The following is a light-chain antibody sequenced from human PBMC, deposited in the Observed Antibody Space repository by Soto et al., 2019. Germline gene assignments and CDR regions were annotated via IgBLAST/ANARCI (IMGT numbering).Light chain of an antibody. V-gene: IGKV3-15*01. Sequence: EIVMTQSPATLSVSPGARATLPGRASQSVSSNLAWYQHKPGRSPRLLIYGASTRATDIPATFCGSGSGTEFTLTISSLQSEDFAVYYCQHYNNWPWPFGQGTKVDIK. CDR3: QHYNNWPWP. J-gene: IGKJ1*01. CDR2: GAS. CDR1: QSVSSN.